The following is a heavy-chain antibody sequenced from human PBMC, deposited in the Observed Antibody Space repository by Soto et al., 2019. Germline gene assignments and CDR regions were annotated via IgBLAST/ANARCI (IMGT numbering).Heavy chain of an antibody. J-gene: IGHJ4*02. CDR1: GGSINNYY. Sequence: QVQLQESGPGLVKPSETLSLTCTVSGGSINNYYWSWVRQPPGKGLEWIGYIYYSGSTEYNPSLKSRVTMSVDTSKNQFSLKLSSVTAGDTAVYYCARQSRGLAVAGLDSWGQGTLVTVSS. CDR2: IYYSGST. CDR3: ARQSRGLAVAGLDS. V-gene: IGHV4-59*08. D-gene: IGHD6-19*01.